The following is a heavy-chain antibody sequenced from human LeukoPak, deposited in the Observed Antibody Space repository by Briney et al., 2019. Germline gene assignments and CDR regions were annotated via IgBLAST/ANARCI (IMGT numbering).Heavy chain of an antibody. CDR3: ARYSGTYYGTWTYYYYGMDV. Sequence: GGSLRLSCAASGFTFSNYAMHWVRQAPGKGLEYVSAISSNGGSTYYAKSVKGRFTISRDNSKNTLYLQMGSLRAEDMAVYYCARYSGTYYGTWTYYYYGMDVWGQGTTVTVSS. V-gene: IGHV3-64*01. J-gene: IGHJ6*02. CDR1: GFTFSNYA. D-gene: IGHD1-26*01. CDR2: ISSNGGST.